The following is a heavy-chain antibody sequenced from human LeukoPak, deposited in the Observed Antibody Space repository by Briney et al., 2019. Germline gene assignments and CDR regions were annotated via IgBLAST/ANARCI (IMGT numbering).Heavy chain of an antibody. Sequence: SETLSLTCTVSGDSMRSYFWSWIRQPPGKGLEWIGEIYHSGSTNYNPSLKSRVTISVDKSKNQFSLKLSSVTAADTAVYYCASQQLDEYFQHWGQGTLVTVSS. CDR3: ASQQLDEYFQH. J-gene: IGHJ1*01. CDR2: IYHSGST. D-gene: IGHD6-13*01. CDR1: GDSMRSYF. V-gene: IGHV4-4*02.